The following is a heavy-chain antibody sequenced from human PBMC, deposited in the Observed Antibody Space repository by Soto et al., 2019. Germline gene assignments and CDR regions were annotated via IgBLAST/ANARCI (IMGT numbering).Heavy chain of an antibody. V-gene: IGHV3-15*01. CDR1: GFTFSKAW. CDR2: IMSKTDGGTT. CDR3: NTDSGMSTYSFDY. Sequence: GGSLRLSCATSGFTFSKAWVGWVRQAPGKGLEWVGRIMSKTDGGTTDYAAPVKGRFTISRDDSKSTLYLQMNSLNAEDTAFYYCNTDSGMSTYSFDYWGQGTLVTVSS. D-gene: IGHD1-26*01. J-gene: IGHJ4*02.